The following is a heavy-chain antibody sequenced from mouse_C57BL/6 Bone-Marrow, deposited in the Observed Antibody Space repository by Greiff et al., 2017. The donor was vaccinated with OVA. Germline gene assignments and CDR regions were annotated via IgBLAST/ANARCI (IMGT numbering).Heavy chain of an antibody. V-gene: IGHV1-69*01. Sequence: VKLQQPGAELVMPGASVKLSCKASGYTFTSYWMHWVKQRPGQGLEWIGEIDPSDSYTNYNQKFKGKSTLTVDKSSSTAYMQLSSLTSEDSAVYYCARPLDSSGYVGYWGQGTTLTVSS. CDR3: ARPLDSSGYVGY. J-gene: IGHJ2*01. CDR2: IDPSDSYT. D-gene: IGHD3-2*02. CDR1: GYTFTSYW.